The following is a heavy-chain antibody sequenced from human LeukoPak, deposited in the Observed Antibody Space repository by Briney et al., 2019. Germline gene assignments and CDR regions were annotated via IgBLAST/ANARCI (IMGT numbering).Heavy chain of an antibody. J-gene: IGHJ4*02. D-gene: IGHD5-24*01. CDR1: GGSISSGSYY. CDR3: AREMATIEGDYFDY. V-gene: IGHV4-61*02. Sequence: KTSQTLSLTXTVSGGSISSGSYYWSWIGQPAGKGLEWIRRIYTSGSTNYNPSLKSRVTISVDTSKNQFSLKLSSVTAADTAVYYCAREMATIEGDYFDYWGQGTQVTVSS. CDR2: IYTSGST.